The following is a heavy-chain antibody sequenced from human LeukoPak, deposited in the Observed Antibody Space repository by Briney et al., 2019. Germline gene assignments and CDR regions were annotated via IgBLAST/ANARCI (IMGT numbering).Heavy chain of an antibody. CDR3: ARDFYGSSGSFDY. Sequence: GGSLRLSCAASGFTFSSYEMNWVRQAPGKGLEWVSYISSSGSTIYYADSVKGRFTISRDNAKNSLYLQMNSLRAEDTAVYYCARDFYGSSGSFDYWGQGTLVTVSS. CDR1: GFTFSSYE. J-gene: IGHJ4*02. D-gene: IGHD6-19*01. CDR2: ISSSGSTI. V-gene: IGHV3-48*03.